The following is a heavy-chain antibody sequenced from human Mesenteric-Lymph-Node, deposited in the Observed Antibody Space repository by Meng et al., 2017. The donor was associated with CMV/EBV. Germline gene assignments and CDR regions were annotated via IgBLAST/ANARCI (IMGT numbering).Heavy chain of an antibody. Sequence: GESLKISCAASGFTVSSNYMSWVRQAPGKGLEWVSVIYSGGSTYYADSVKGRFTISRDSSKNTLHLQMSSLRAEDTAMYYCVRDDLGIDYWGQGTLVTVSS. CDR3: VRDDLGIDY. CDR1: GFTVSSNY. J-gene: IGHJ4*02. D-gene: IGHD3-16*01. CDR2: IYSGGST. V-gene: IGHV3-53*01.